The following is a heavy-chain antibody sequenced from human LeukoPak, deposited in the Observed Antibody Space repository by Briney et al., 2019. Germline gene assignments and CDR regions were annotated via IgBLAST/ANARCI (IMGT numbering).Heavy chain of an antibody. CDR2: MYYSGST. CDR3: VRRMVGAIRPFDY. Sequence: SETLSLTCTVSGGSISSGDYYWSWIRQPPGKGLEWIGYMYYSGSTYYNPSLKSRVTISVDTSKNQFSLKLSSVTAADTAVYYCVRRMVGAIRPFDYWGQGTLVTVAS. V-gene: IGHV4-30-4*01. D-gene: IGHD1-26*01. J-gene: IGHJ4*02. CDR1: GGSISSGDYY.